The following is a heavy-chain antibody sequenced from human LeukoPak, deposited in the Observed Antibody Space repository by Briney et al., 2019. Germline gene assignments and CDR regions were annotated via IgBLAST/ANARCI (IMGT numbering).Heavy chain of an antibody. CDR2: INPSGGST. V-gene: IGHV1-46*01. Sequence: ASVKVSCKASGYTFTSYYMHWVRQAPGQGLEWMGIINPSGGSTSYTQKFQGRVTMTRDMSTSTVYMELSSLRSEDTAVYYCAAAPPSNYYDSSGRGVFDLWGRGTLVTVSS. CDR3: AAAPPSNYYDSSGRGVFDL. CDR1: GYTFTSYY. J-gene: IGHJ2*01. D-gene: IGHD3-22*01.